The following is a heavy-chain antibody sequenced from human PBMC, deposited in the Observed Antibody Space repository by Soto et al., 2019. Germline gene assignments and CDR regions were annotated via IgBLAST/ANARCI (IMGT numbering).Heavy chain of an antibody. CDR2: ISSSSSTI. CDR1: GFTCISYS. Sequence: WGSLRLSCAASGFTCISYSMNCVRQAPGKGLEWVSYISSSSSTIYYADSVKGRFTISRDNAKNSLYLQMNSLRAEDTAVYYCARDTGHDYGDYYFDYWGQGTLVTVSS. J-gene: IGHJ4*02. D-gene: IGHD4-17*01. V-gene: IGHV3-48*01. CDR3: ARDTGHDYGDYYFDY.